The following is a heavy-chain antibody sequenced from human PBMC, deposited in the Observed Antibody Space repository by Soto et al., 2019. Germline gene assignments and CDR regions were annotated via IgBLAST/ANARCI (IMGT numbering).Heavy chain of an antibody. J-gene: IGHJ6*02. CDR3: ARGAGGGWPLDYYGMDV. D-gene: IGHD3-16*01. CDR1: GFSFTTYA. CDR2: VRGGGDIT. Sequence: GGSLRLSCATSGFSFTTYAMNWVRQAPGKGLEWVSTVRGGGDITYYTDSVKGRFTISRDNSKNTLYLQMNNLGVEDTAIYYCARGAGGGWPLDYYGMDVWGQGTTVTVSS. V-gene: IGHV3-23*01.